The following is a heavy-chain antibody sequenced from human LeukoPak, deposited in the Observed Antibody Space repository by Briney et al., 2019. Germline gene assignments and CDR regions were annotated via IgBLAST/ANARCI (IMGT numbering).Heavy chain of an antibody. D-gene: IGHD2-8*01. V-gene: IGHV4-38-2*02. J-gene: IGHJ6*03. CDR1: GYSISSGYY. Sequence: SETLSLTCTVSGYSISSGYYWGWIRQPPGKGLEWIGSIYHSGSTYYNPSLKSRVTISVDTSKNQFSLKLSSVTAADTAVYYCARGSSPWYYYYYYYMDVWGKGTTVTVSS. CDR2: IYHSGST. CDR3: ARGSSPWYYYYYYYMDV.